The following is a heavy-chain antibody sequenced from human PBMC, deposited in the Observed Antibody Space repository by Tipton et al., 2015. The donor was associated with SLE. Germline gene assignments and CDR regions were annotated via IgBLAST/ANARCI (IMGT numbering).Heavy chain of an antibody. J-gene: IGHJ4*02. CDR2: ISSSGSTI. V-gene: IGHV3-11*01. Sequence: SLRLSCAASGFTFSDYYMSWIRQAPGKGLEWVSYISSSGSTIYYADSVKSRFTISRDNAKNSLYLQMNSLRAEDTAVYYCASGSYYEGSGHDYWGQGTLVTVSS. D-gene: IGHD3-3*01. CDR3: ASGSYYEGSGHDY. CDR1: GFTFSDYY.